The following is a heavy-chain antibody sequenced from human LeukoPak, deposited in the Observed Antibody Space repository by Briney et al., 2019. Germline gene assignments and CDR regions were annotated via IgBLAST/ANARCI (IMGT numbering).Heavy chain of an antibody. V-gene: IGHV1-69*01. CDR1: GGTFNSFA. Sequence: GSSVKVSCKASGGTFNSFAINWVRQAPGQGLEWMGGIIPIYGTANYAQKFQGRVTITADESTSTAYMELSSLRSEDTAVYYCARVGGSYDILTGSWGTSDYWGQGTLVTVSS. D-gene: IGHD3-9*01. CDR3: ARVGGSYDILTGSWGTSDY. CDR2: IIPIYGTA. J-gene: IGHJ4*02.